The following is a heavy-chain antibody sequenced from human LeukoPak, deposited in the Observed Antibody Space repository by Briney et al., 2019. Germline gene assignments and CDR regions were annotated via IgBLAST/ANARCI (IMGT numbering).Heavy chain of an antibody. Sequence: SETLSLTCTVSGYSISSGYYWGWIRQPPGKGLEWIGYFHYSGTSTYNPSLKSRVTISADTSKNQFSLKLNSLTTADTAVYYCTRGAGWLIDYWGQGILVTVSS. J-gene: IGHJ4*02. CDR1: GYSISSGYY. CDR2: FHYSGTS. D-gene: IGHD3-16*01. V-gene: IGHV4-38-2*02. CDR3: TRGAGWLIDY.